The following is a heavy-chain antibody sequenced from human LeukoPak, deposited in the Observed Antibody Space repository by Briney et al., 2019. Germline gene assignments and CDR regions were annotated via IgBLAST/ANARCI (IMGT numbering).Heavy chain of an antibody. V-gene: IGHV4-59*01. Sequence: SETLSLTSTASGGSISSYYWSWIRQPPGKGLEWIGYIYYSGSTNYNPSLKSRVTISVDTSKNQFSLKLSSVTAADTAVYYCARGDSLYYFDYWGQGTLVTVSS. CDR1: GGSISSYY. J-gene: IGHJ4*02. CDR3: ARGDSLYYFDY. CDR2: IYYSGST. D-gene: IGHD5-18*01.